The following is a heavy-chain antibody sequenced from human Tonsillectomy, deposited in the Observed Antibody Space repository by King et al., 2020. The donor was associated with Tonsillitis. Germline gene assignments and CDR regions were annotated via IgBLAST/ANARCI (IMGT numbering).Heavy chain of an antibody. V-gene: IGHV3-30*01. J-gene: IGHJ4*02. Sequence: VQLVESGGGVVQPGRSLRLSCAASGFTFSSCAMHWVRQAPGKGLDWVAVISYDGSNKYYADSVKGRFTISRDNSKNTLYLQMNSLRAEDTAVYYCATYYYDSSAIFDYWGQGTLVTVSS. CDR1: GFTFSSCA. CDR2: ISYDGSNK. CDR3: ATYYYDSSAIFDY. D-gene: IGHD3-22*01.